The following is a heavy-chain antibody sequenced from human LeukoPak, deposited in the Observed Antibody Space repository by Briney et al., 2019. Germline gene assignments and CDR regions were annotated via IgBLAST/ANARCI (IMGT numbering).Heavy chain of an antibody. CDR3: ARINYDILTGYYHFDY. D-gene: IGHD3-9*01. J-gene: IGHJ4*02. V-gene: IGHV4-59*01. CDR1: GGAISSYY. Sequence: SETLSLTCTVSGGAISSYYWSWIRQPPGKGLEWIGYVFYSGSTNYNPSLKSRVTLSVDTPKNQFSLKVSSVTAADTAVYYCARINYDILTGYYHFDYWGQGTLVTVSS. CDR2: VFYSGST.